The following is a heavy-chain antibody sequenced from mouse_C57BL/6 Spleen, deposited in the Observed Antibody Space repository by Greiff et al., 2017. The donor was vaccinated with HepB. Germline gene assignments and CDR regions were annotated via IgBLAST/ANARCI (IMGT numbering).Heavy chain of an antibody. Sequence: VKLQQPGAELVRPGSSVKLSCKASGYTFTSYWMHWVKQRPIQGLEWIGNIDPSDSETHYNQKFKDKATLTVDKSSSTAYMQLSSLTSEDSAVYYCAREGWLLSFDYWGQGTTLTVSS. CDR2: IDPSDSET. CDR1: GYTFTSYW. J-gene: IGHJ2*01. CDR3: AREGWLLSFDY. D-gene: IGHD2-3*01. V-gene: IGHV1-52*01.